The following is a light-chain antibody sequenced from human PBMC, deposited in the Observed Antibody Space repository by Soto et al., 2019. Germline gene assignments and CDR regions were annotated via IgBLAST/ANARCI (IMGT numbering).Light chain of an antibody. Sequence: QSALTQPPSASGSPGQSVTISCTGTSGDVGGYDYVSWYQQHPGKAPKLMIYEVNKRPSGVPDRFSGSKSGNTASLTVSGLQAEDEADYYCSSYAGSNNFFGGGTKLTVL. J-gene: IGLJ2*01. CDR3: SSYAGSNNF. CDR2: EVN. CDR1: SGDVGGYDY. V-gene: IGLV2-8*01.